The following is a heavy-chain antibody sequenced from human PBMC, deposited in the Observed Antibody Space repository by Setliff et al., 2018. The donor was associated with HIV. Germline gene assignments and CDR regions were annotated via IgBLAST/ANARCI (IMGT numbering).Heavy chain of an antibody. J-gene: IGHJ4*02. V-gene: IGHV4-59*08. Sequence: SETLSLTCTVSGGSIRSNNWSWLRQTPGKGLDWIGYIYYTGSTNYNPSLKSRVTISLDTSKSQFSLNLSSVTAADTAVYYCASRAGGDYWGQGTLVTVSS. CDR3: ASRAGGDY. D-gene: IGHD3-16*01. CDR1: GGSIRSNN. CDR2: IYYTGST.